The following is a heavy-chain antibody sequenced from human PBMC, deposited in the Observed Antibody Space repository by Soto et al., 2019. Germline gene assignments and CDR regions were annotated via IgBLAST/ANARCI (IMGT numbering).Heavy chain of an antibody. CDR1: GGSISSYY. Sequence: SETLSLTCTVSGGSISSYYWSWIRQPPGKGLEWIGYIYYSGSTNYNPSLKSRVTISVDTSKNQFALKLISVTAADTAVYYCARGRAVAGPTFDYWGQGTLVTVSS. J-gene: IGHJ4*02. CDR2: IYYSGST. D-gene: IGHD6-19*01. V-gene: IGHV4-59*01. CDR3: ARGRAVAGPTFDY.